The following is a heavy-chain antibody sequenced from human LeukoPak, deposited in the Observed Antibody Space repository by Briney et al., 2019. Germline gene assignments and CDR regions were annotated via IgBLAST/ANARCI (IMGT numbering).Heavy chain of an antibody. D-gene: IGHD3-10*01. V-gene: IGHV4-34*01. J-gene: IGHJ3*02. Sequence: SETLSLTCAAYGGSFSGYYWGWIRQPPGKGLEWIGEINHSGSTNYNPSLKSRVTISVDTSKNKFSLKLSSVTAADTAVYYCARGRTIWFGECNAFDIWSQGTMVTVSS. CDR3: ARGRTIWFGECNAFDI. CDR2: INHSGST. CDR1: GGSFSGYY.